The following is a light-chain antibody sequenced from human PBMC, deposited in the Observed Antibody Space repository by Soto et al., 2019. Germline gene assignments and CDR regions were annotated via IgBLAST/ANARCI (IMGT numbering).Light chain of an antibody. Sequence: DIQMTQSPSSLSASVGDRVTITCRASQSISNYLNWYQQKPGKAPKLLIYAASSLQSGVPSRFSGSGSGTDFPLTIRVLQPEDFASYYCQQSYKTPLTFGGGTKVEI. CDR1: QSISNY. CDR3: QQSYKTPLT. CDR2: AAS. V-gene: IGKV1-39*01. J-gene: IGKJ4*01.